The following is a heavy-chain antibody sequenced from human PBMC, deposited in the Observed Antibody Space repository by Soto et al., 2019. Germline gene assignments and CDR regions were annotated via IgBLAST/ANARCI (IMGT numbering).Heavy chain of an antibody. Sequence: GGSLRLSCAASGFTFSSYAMSWVRQAPGKGLEWVSAISGSGGSTYYADSVKGRFTISRDNSKNTLYLQMNSLRAEDTDVYYCAKDSDYSGYRPDLGYWGQGTLVTVSS. V-gene: IGHV3-23*01. CDR2: ISGSGGST. CDR1: GFTFSSYA. D-gene: IGHD5-12*01. J-gene: IGHJ4*02. CDR3: AKDSDYSGYRPDLGY.